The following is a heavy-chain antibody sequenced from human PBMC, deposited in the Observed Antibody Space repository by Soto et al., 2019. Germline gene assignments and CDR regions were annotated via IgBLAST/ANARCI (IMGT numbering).Heavy chain of an antibody. CDR1: GYTFTQYY. V-gene: IGHV1-46*01. Sequence: QVQLVQSGAEVKKPGASGKLSCRTSGYTFTQYYIPWVRQAPGQGLEWLAIINPASGSTNDAQDFQGRVTLTMDTSTTTVYMELGGVRAEDAAILYFSRDLAAGDHWGQGTLVTVSS. CDR2: INPASGST. CDR3: SRDLAAGDH. D-gene: IGHD6-13*01. J-gene: IGHJ4*02.